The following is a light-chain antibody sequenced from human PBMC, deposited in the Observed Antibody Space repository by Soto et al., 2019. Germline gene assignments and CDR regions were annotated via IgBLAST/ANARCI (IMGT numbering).Light chain of an antibody. CDR1: SSNIGNNY. CDR2: DNN. CDR3: GTWDSSLSVHV. Sequence: QSVLTQPPSVSAAPGQKVTISCSGSSSNIGNNYVSWYQQVPGTAPKPLIYDNNKRPSGNPDRFSGSKSGTSATLGISGLQTGDEADYYCGTWDSSLSVHVFGTGTKVT. V-gene: IGLV1-51*01. J-gene: IGLJ1*01.